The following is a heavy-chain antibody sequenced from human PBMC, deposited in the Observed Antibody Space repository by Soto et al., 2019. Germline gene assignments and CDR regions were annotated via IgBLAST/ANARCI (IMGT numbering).Heavy chain of an antibody. CDR1: GGSFRRNT. J-gene: IGHJ4*02. CDR3: APTHFYETGGGFDYFDY. CDR2: ITPFLGTE. Sequence: QVHLVQSGAEVKKPGSSVRVSCRASGGSFRRNTLCWVRQAPGHGLEWLGGITPFLGTEKYAQKFQGRVTITADESTGTAYLDLGSLRSEDTAVYYCAPTHFYETGGGFDYFDYWGQGSLVTVSS. V-gene: IGHV1-69*16. D-gene: IGHD3-22*01.